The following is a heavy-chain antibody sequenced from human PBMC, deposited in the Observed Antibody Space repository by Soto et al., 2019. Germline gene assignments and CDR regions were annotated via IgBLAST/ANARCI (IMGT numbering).Heavy chain of an antibody. V-gene: IGHV3-21*06. CDR1: GFTFNSYS. J-gene: IGHJ5*01. CDR3: ARDPRLDFLVVPAAQGLDS. D-gene: IGHD2-2*01. CDR2: ISCPTCSSYI. Sequence: VQLVESGGGLVRPGESLTLSCAASGFTFNSYSMAWVRQAPGKGLEWVSFISCPTCSSYISYADSVRGRFTISRDNAKNLLFLQMNSLRAEDTAVYFCARDPRLDFLVVPAAQGLDSWGQGTLVTVSS.